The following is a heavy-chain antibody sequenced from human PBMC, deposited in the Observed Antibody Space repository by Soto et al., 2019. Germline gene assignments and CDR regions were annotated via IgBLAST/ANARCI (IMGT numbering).Heavy chain of an antibody. CDR3: ARPQCSGGDCYAGDFDG. Sequence: ASVKVSCKASGYTFTSYYMHWVRQAPGQGLEWMGIINPSGGSTSYAQKFQGRVTMTTDTSTSTAYMELSSLRSEDTAVYYCARPQCSGGDCYAGDFDGWGQGTPVTVSS. CDR1: GYTFTSYY. V-gene: IGHV1-46*01. CDR2: INPSGGST. D-gene: IGHD2-21*02. J-gene: IGHJ4*02.